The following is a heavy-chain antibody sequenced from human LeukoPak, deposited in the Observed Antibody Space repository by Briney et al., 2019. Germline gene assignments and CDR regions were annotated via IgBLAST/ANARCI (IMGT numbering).Heavy chain of an antibody. CDR3: AKDYEEPIALDAFDL. V-gene: IGHV3-23*01. Sequence: GGSLRLSCAASGFTFSSYAMSWVRQAPGKGLKWVSAISGSGGSTYYADSVKGRFTISRDNSKNTLYLQMNSLRAEDTAVYYCAKDYEEPIALDAFDLWGQGTMVTVYS. D-gene: IGHD3-3*01. CDR2: ISGSGGST. CDR1: GFTFSSYA. J-gene: IGHJ3*01.